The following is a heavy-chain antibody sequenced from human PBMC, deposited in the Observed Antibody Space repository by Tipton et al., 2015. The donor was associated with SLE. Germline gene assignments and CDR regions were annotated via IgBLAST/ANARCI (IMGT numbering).Heavy chain of an antibody. CDR3: ARRGDIVVVPSALPGYFDY. V-gene: IGHV4-39*01. CDR1: GGSISSSSYY. CDR2: IYYSGST. J-gene: IGHJ4*02. D-gene: IGHD2-2*01. Sequence: TLSLTCTVSGGSISSSSYYWGWIRQPPGKGLAWIGSIYYSGSTYYNPSLKSRVTISVDTSKNQFSLKLSSVTAADTAVYYCARRGDIVVVPSALPGYFDYWGQGTLVTVSS.